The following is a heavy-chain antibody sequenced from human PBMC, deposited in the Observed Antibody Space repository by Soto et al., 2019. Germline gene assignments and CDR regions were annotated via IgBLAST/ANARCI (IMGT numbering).Heavy chain of an antibody. D-gene: IGHD2-21*01. CDR3: SRLEGIATISDYFDY. CDR2: IYYRGNT. CDR1: GDSINSDSYY. J-gene: IGHJ4*02. Sequence: QLQLQESGPGLVKPSETLSLTCSVSGDSINSDSYYWGWIRQPPGKGLEWIGSIYYRGNTYYNPSLKTRVTISLDTSKTQFSLKPTSVTAADSAVYFCSRLEGIATISDYFDYWGQGTMVTVSS. V-gene: IGHV4-39*01.